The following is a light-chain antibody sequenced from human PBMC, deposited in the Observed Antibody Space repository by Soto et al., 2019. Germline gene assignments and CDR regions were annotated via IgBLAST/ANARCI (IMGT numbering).Light chain of an antibody. J-gene: IGLJ2*01. CDR1: SSNIGAGYD. V-gene: IGLV1-40*01. Sequence: QSVLTQPPSVSGAPGQRVTISCTGSSSNIGAGYDVHWYQQFPGTTPKFLIYGNTNRPSGVPDRFSASKSGTSASLDITGLQAEDEADYYCCSYAGSVVFGGGTKLTVL. CDR2: GNT. CDR3: CSYAGSVV.